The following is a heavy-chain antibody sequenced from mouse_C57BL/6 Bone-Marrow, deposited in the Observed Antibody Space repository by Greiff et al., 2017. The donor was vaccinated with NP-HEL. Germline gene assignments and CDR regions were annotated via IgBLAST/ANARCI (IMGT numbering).Heavy chain of an antibody. CDR1: GYTFTDYE. V-gene: IGHV1-15*01. J-gene: IGHJ4*01. CDR3: TREMVVAGDYYAMDY. D-gene: IGHD1-1*01. Sequence: VQRVESGAELVRPGASVTLSCKASGYTFTDYEMHWVKQTPVHGLEWIGAIDPETGGTAYNQKFKGKAILTADKSSSTAYMELRSLTSEDSAVYYCTREMVVAGDYYAMDYWGQGTSVTVSS. CDR2: IDPETGGT.